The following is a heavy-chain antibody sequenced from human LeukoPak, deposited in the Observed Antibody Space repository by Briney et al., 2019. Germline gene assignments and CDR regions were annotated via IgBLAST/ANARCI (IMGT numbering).Heavy chain of an antibody. D-gene: IGHD6-19*01. J-gene: IGHJ5*02. CDR3: ARGPTTRIAVALRHTSNWFDP. CDR2: ISAYTGNI. V-gene: IGHV1-18*01. Sequence: ASVKVSCKASGYTFTSYGISWVRQAPGQGLEWMGWISAYTGNINYARKLQGRVTMTTDTSTSTAYMELRSLRSDDTAVYYCARGPTTRIAVALRHTSNWFDPWGQGTLVTVSS. CDR1: GYTFTSYG.